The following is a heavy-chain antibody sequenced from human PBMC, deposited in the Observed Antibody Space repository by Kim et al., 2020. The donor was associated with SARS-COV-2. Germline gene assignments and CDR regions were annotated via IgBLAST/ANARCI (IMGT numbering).Heavy chain of an antibody. CDR2: FDPEDGET. J-gene: IGHJ4*02. CDR1: GYTLTELS. D-gene: IGHD2-15*01. Sequence: ASVKVSCKVSGYTLTELSMHWVRQAPGKGLGWMGGFDPEDGETIYAQKFQGRVTMTEDTSTDTAYMELSSLRSEDTAVYYCATGRTYCSGGSCYSRDDYWGQGTLVTVSS. CDR3: ATGRTYCSGGSCYSRDDY. V-gene: IGHV1-24*01.